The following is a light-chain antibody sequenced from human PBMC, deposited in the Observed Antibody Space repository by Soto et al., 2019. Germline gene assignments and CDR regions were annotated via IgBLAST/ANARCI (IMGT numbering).Light chain of an antibody. J-gene: IGLJ1*01. CDR1: SNDVVAYDS. CDR3: CSSAPESTYV. V-gene: IGLV2-23*01. Sequence: QSALAQPASVSGSPGQSITISCTGTSNDVVAYDSVSWYQQHPHKAPQVIIYRGTQRPSGASNRFSASTSGNAASLTISGLQADDEADYFCCSSAPESTYVCGTGTKVTVL. CDR2: RGT.